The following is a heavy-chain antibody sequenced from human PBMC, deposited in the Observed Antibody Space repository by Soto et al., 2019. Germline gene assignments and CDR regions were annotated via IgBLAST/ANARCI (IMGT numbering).Heavy chain of an antibody. J-gene: IGHJ4*02. V-gene: IGHV1-3*01. Sequence: ASVKVSCKASGYTFTGYAMHWVRQAPGQRLEWMGLINAVNCNTKYSQKFQGRVTITSDTSASTAYMELSSLRSEDTAVYYCARAVAVAADFDYWGQGTLVTVSS. D-gene: IGHD6-19*01. CDR1: GYTFTGYA. CDR3: ARAVAVAADFDY. CDR2: INAVNCNT.